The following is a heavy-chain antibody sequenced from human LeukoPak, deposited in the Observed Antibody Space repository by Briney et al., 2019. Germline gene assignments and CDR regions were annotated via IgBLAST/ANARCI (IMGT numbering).Heavy chain of an antibody. CDR3: ARDQLLWFPGIDY. J-gene: IGHJ4*02. Sequence: GGSLRLSCAASGFTFSSYSMNWVRQAPGKGLEWVSSISSSSSYIYYADSVKGRFTISRDNAKNSLYLQMNSLRAEDTAVYYCARDQLLWFPGIDYWGQGTLVTVSS. V-gene: IGHV3-21*01. CDR2: ISSSSSYI. CDR1: GFTFSSYS. D-gene: IGHD3-10*01.